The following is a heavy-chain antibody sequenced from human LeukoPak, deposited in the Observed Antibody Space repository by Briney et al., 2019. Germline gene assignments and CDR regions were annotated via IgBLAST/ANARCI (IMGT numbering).Heavy chain of an antibody. CDR3: ARDYYGSGYSFDY. J-gene: IGHJ4*02. D-gene: IGHD3-10*01. CDR2: IKQDGSEK. Sequence: QTGGSLRLSCAASGFTFSSYWMSWVRQAPGKGLEWVANIKQDGSEKYYVDSVKGRFTTSRDNAKNSLYLQMNSLRAEDTAVYYCARDYYGSGYSFDYWGQGTLVTVSS. V-gene: IGHV3-7*01. CDR1: GFTFSSYW.